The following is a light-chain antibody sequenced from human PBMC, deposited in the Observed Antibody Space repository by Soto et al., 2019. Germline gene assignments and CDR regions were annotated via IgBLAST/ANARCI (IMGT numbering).Light chain of an antibody. V-gene: IGKV1-5*01. Sequence: DIQMTQSPSTLSASVGDRVTITCRASQSISYRLAWYQQKPGKAPKLLIYDASSLESGVPSTFSGSGSGTEFTLTISSLQPDDFATYYCQQYNSYRTFGQGTKVDIK. CDR2: DAS. J-gene: IGKJ1*01. CDR1: QSISYR. CDR3: QQYNSYRT.